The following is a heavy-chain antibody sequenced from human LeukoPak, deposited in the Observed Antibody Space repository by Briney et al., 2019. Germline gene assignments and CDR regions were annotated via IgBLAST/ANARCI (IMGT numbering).Heavy chain of an antibody. V-gene: IGHV3-15*01. Sequence: GGSLRLSCAASGFTFSNAWMSWVRQAPGKGLEWVGRIKSKSDGGTTDYTAPVKGRFTISRDDSENTLFLQMNGLKTEDTAVYYCTTGGLMVRGVRHNDWGQGTLVTVSS. D-gene: IGHD3-10*01. CDR1: GFTFSNAW. J-gene: IGHJ4*02. CDR3: TTGGLMVRGVRHND. CDR2: IKSKSDGGTT.